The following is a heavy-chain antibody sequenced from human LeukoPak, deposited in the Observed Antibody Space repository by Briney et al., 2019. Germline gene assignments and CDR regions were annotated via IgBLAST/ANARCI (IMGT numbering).Heavy chain of an antibody. D-gene: IGHD3-3*01. CDR3: ARLTIFGVVTTYYYGMDV. CDR2: ISAYNGNT. V-gene: IGHV1-18*01. CDR1: GYXFTSYG. J-gene: IGHJ6*02. Sequence: ASVTVSCKASGYXFTSYGISWVRQAPGQGLEWMGWISAYNGNTNYAQKLQGRVTMTTDTSTSTAYMELRSLRSDDTAVYYCARLTIFGVVTTYYYGMDVWGQGTTVTVSS.